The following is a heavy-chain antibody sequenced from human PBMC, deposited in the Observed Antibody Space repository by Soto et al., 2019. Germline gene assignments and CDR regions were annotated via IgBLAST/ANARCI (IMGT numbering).Heavy chain of an antibody. CDR3: ARWDYYYGMDV. CDR2: IDWDDDK. Sequence: SGPTLVNPTHTLTLTCTFSGFSLSTSGMCVSWIRQPPGKALEWLARIDWDDDKFYSTSLKTRLTISKDTSKNQVVLTMTNMDPVDTATYYCARWDYYYGMDVWGQGTTVTVSS. CDR1: GFSLSTSGMC. V-gene: IGHV2-70*17. J-gene: IGHJ6*02.